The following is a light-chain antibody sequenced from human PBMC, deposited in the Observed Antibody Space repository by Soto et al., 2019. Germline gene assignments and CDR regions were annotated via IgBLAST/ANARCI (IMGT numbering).Light chain of an antibody. Sequence: EIVLTQSPATLSLSPGERATLSCRASQSVSSYLAWYQQKPGQAPRLLIYDASNRATGIPARFSGSGSGTDFTLTIRSLEPEDFAVYYCQPRSNWPPITFGQGTRLEIK. J-gene: IGKJ5*01. CDR1: QSVSSY. CDR3: QPRSNWPPIT. V-gene: IGKV3-11*01. CDR2: DAS.